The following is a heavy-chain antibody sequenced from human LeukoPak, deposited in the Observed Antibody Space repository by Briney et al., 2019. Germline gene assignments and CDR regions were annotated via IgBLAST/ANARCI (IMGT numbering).Heavy chain of an antibody. CDR3: ARDSSGWYKDY. CDR1: GHSISSGYY. Sequence: SETLSLTCAVSGHSISSGYYWGWIRQPPGKGLEWIGSIYHSGSTYYNPSLKSRVTISVDTSKNQFSLKLSSVTAADTAVYYCARDSSGWYKDYWGQGTLVTASS. CDR2: IYHSGST. V-gene: IGHV4-38-2*02. D-gene: IGHD6-19*01. J-gene: IGHJ4*02.